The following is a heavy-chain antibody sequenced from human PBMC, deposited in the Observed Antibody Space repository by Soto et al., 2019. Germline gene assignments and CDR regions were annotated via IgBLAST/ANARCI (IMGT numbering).Heavy chain of an antibody. CDR1: GYSFGSYW. CDR2: IYPSDSDT. Sequence: GESLKISCQASGYSFGSYWIGWVRQVPGKGLEYTGFIYPSDSDTKYNPSFQGQVTMSADESISTAYLLLSSLKASDTAMYYCARSGSTPLYGVDVRGQGTSVTVSS. D-gene: IGHD1-26*01. CDR3: ARSGSTPLYGVDV. V-gene: IGHV5-51*01. J-gene: IGHJ6*02.